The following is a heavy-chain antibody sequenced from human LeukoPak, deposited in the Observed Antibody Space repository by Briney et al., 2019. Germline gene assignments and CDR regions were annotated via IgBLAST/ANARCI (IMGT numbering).Heavy chain of an antibody. V-gene: IGHV3-21*01. J-gene: IGHJ4*02. CDR2: ISSSSGYI. CDR3: ARGYYYDSHGYYPFDD. Sequence: GGSLRLSCADSELTFSSYSMTWVRQAPGKGLEWVSSISSSSGYIYYADSVKGRFTISRDNAKNSLYLQMNSLRAEDTAVYYCARGYYYDSHGYYPFDDWGQGALVTVSS. D-gene: IGHD3-22*01. CDR1: ELTFSSYS.